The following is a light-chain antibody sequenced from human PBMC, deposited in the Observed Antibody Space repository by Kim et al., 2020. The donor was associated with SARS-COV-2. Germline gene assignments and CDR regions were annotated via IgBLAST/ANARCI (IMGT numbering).Light chain of an antibody. CDR3: QSYDSSLSGSV. J-gene: IGLJ2*01. CDR1: SSNIGADYD. CDR2: GNT. Sequence: QRVTISCTGSSSNIGADYDVHWYQQFPGTAPKLLIHGNTNRPSGVPDRFSGSKSGTSASLAISGLQPEDEADYYCQSYDSSLSGSVFGGGTQLTVL. V-gene: IGLV1-40*01.